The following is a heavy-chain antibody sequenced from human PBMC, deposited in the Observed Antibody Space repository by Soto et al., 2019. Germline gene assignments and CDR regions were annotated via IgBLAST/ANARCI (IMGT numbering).Heavy chain of an antibody. CDR3: ARDLWVEPELYYYGMDV. Sequence: QVQLQESGPGLVRPSQTLSLTCTVSGDSISSADYYWSWIRQTPGKGLEWIGHIFYSGTTYYNPSLKRRLTISVDTSKNHFSLRLPSVTGADTAVYYCARDLWVEPELYYYGMDVWGQGTTVTVSS. CDR2: IFYSGTT. CDR1: GDSISSADYY. V-gene: IGHV4-30-4*01. D-gene: IGHD1-1*01. J-gene: IGHJ6*02.